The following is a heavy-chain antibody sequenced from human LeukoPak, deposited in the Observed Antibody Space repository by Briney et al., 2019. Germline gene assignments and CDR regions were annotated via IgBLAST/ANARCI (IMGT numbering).Heavy chain of an antibody. CDR3: AREQFYCMDV. V-gene: IGHV4-59*01. CDR2: IYYSGST. J-gene: IGHJ6*03. D-gene: IGHD5-24*01. CDR1: GGSISSYY. Sequence: SETLSLTCTVSGGSISSYYWSWIRQPPGKGLEWIGYIYYSGSTNYNPSLKSRVTISVDTSKNQFSLKLSSVTAADTAVYYCAREQFYCMDVWGKGTTVTVSS.